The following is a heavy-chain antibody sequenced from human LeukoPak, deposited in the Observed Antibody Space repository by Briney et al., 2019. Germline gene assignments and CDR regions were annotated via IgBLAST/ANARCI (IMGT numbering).Heavy chain of an antibody. V-gene: IGHV4-30-4*08. J-gene: IGHJ6*03. CDR3: AREGLLLEWYSYYYYMDV. Sequence: TSQTLSLTCTVSGGSISSGDYYWSWIRQPPGKGLEGIVYIYYSGSTYYNPSLKSRVTISVDTSKNQFSLKLSSVTAAATAVYYCAREGLLLEWYSYYYYMDVWGKGTTVTVSS. CDR1: GGSISSGDYY. D-gene: IGHD3-3*01. CDR2: IYYSGST.